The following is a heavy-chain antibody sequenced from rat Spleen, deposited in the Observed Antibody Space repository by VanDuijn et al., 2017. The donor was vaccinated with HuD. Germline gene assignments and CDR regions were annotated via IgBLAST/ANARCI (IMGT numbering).Heavy chain of an antibody. Sequence: EVQLVESDGGLVQPGRSLKLSCAASGFIFSDYNMAWVRQAPKKGLEWVATIIYDGSRTYYRDSVKGRFIISRDNAKSTLYLQMDSLRSEDTATYYCTTDRTGALMDAWGQGVSVTVSS. D-gene: IGHD5-1*01. CDR3: TTDRTGALMDA. CDR2: IIYDGSRT. J-gene: IGHJ4*01. CDR1: GFIFSDYN. V-gene: IGHV5S10*01.